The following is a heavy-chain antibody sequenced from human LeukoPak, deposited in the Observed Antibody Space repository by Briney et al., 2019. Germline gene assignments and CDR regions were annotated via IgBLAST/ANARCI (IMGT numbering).Heavy chain of an antibody. J-gene: IGHJ2*01. CDR2: ISSRSRDV. CDR3: ASTIVATVYPPGWYFDL. D-gene: IGHD5-12*01. CDR1: GFIFSSYN. Sequence: GGSLRLSCAASGFIFSSYNMNWVRQAPGKGLEWVSSISSRSRDVYYADSVKGRFTISRDNTKSSLFLQMDSLRAEDTAVYYCASTIVATVYPPGWYFDLWGRGTQVTVSS. V-gene: IGHV3-21*06.